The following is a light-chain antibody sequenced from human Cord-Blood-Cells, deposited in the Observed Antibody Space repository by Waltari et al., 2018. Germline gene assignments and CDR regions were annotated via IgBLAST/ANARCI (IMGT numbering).Light chain of an antibody. Sequence: QSVLTHPPSASGTPGQRVTISCSGSSSNIGRNTVNWYQQLPGTAPKLLIYRNNQRPSGVPDRFSGSKSGTSASLAISGLQSEDEADYYCAAWDDSLNGPVFGGGTKLTVL. CDR2: RNN. CDR1: SSNIGRNT. CDR3: AAWDDSLNGPV. J-gene: IGLJ2*01. V-gene: IGLV1-44*01.